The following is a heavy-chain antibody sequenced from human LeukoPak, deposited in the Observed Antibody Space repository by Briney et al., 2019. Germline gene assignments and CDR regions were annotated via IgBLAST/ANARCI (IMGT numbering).Heavy chain of an antibody. CDR2: INTITGNP. D-gene: IGHD3-9*01. J-gene: IGHJ6*02. V-gene: IGHV7-4-1*02. CDR1: GYTFTSYA. Sequence: ASVKVSCKASGYTFTSYAMNWVRQAPGQGLEWMGWINTITGNPTYAQGFTGRFVFSLDTSVSTAYLQISSLKAEDTAVYYCARTPVYYDILTGYYHYYYYGMDVWGQGTTVTVSS. CDR3: ARTPVYYDILTGYYHYYYYGMDV.